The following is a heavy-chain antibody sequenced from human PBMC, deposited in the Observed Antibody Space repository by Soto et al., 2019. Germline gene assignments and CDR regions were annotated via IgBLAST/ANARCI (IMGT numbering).Heavy chain of an antibody. Sequence: EVQLVESGGGLVKPGGSLRLSCAASGFTFSNAWMSWVRQAPGKGLEWVGRIKSKTDGGTTDYAEPVKGRFTISRDDLKNKLYLQMKSLKTEDTAVYYCTTSGVLTYYYGSGSYYNYYYFDYWGQGTLVTVSS. J-gene: IGHJ4*02. CDR3: TTSGVLTYYYGSGSYYNYYYFDY. CDR1: GFTFSNAW. CDR2: IKSKTDGGTT. D-gene: IGHD3-10*01. V-gene: IGHV3-15*01.